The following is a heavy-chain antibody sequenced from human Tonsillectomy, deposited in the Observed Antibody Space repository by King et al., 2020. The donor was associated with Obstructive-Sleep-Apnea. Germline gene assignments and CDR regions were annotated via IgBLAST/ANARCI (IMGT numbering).Heavy chain of an antibody. CDR1: GGSIRSGGYY. J-gene: IGHJ6*02. CDR3: ATVPEEDFYYYYGMDV. Sequence: QVQLQESGPGLVKPSQTLSLTCTVSGGSIRSGGYYWSWIRQHPGKGLEWIGYIYYNGSTYYNPSLKSRLTISVDTSKTQFSLKLSSVTAADTAVYYCATVPEEDFYYYYGMDVWGQGTTVIVSS. V-gene: IGHV4-31*03. CDR2: IYYNGST.